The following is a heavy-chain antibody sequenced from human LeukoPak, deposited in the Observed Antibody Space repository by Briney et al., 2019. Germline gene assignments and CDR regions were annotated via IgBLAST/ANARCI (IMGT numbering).Heavy chain of an antibody. CDR3: ARAERNYGSGSYPSDY. J-gene: IGHJ4*02. D-gene: IGHD3-10*01. CDR1: GGSISSGGYS. V-gene: IGHV4-30-4*07. CDR2: IYYSGST. Sequence: SETLSLTCAVSGGSISSGGYSWSWIRQPPGKGLEWIGYIYYSGSTYYNPSLKSRVTISVDTSKNQFSLKLSSVTAADTAVYYCARAERNYGSGSYPSDYWGQGTLVTVSS.